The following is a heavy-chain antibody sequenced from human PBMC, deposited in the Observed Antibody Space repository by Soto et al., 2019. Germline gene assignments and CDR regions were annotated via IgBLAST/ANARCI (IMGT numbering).Heavy chain of an antibody. V-gene: IGHV4-59*01. CDR3: ARIRPRDSDTAMVTVWFDP. CDR1: GGSISSYY. D-gene: IGHD5-18*01. J-gene: IGHJ5*02. CDR2: IYYSGST. Sequence: PSETLSLTCTVSGGSISSYYWSWIRQPPGKGLEWIGYIYYSGSTNYNPSLKSRVTISVDTSKNQFSLKLSSVTAADTAVYYCARIRPRDSDTAMVTVWFDPWGQGTLVTVSS.